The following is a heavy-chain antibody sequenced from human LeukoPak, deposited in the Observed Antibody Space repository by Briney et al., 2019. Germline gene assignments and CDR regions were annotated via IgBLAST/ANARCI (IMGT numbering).Heavy chain of an antibody. Sequence: GGSLRLSCAASGFTVSSNYMSWVRQAPGKGLEWVSVIYSGSSTYYADSVKGRFNISRDISKNTVYLQMNSLRAGDTAVYYCARGGETGFDYWGQGTLVTASS. D-gene: IGHD1-1*01. CDR1: GFTVSSNY. CDR3: ARGGETGFDY. CDR2: IYSGSST. V-gene: IGHV3-66*01. J-gene: IGHJ4*02.